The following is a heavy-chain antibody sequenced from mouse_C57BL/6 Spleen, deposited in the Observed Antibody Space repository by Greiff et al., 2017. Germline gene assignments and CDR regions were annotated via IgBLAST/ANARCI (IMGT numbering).Heavy chain of an antibody. J-gene: IGHJ1*03. CDR3: ARSGYSNRNWYFDV. CDR1: GYTFTSYW. V-gene: IGHV1-53*01. D-gene: IGHD2-5*01. CDR2: INPSNGGT. Sequence: LQLQQPGTELVKPGASVKLSCKASGYTFTSYWMHWVKQRPGQGLEWIGNINPSNGGTNYNEKFKSKATLTVDKSSSTAYMQLSSLTSEDSAVYYCARSGYSNRNWYFDVWGTGTTVTVSS.